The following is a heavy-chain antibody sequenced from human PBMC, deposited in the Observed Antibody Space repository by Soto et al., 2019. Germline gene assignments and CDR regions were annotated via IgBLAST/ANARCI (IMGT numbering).Heavy chain of an antibody. CDR1: GGTFSSYA. CDR2: IIPIFGTA. D-gene: IGHD5-12*01. Sequence: SVKVSCKASGGTFSSYAISWVRQAPGQGLEWMGGIIPIFGTANYAQKFQGRVTITADESTSTAYMELSSLRSEDTAVYYCARPSSGYSGYDQYYYYYYGMDVWGQGTTVTVSS. J-gene: IGHJ6*02. CDR3: ARPSSGYSGYDQYYYYYYGMDV. V-gene: IGHV1-69*13.